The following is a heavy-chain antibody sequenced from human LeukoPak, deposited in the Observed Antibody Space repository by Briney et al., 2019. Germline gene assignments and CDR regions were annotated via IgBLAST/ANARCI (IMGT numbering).Heavy chain of an antibody. D-gene: IGHD2-8*01. J-gene: IGHJ4*02. CDR1: GGSISRISYY. CDR2: IYYSGST. CDR3: ASLMYPSDY. V-gene: IGHV4-39*07. Sequence: PSETLSLTCTVSGGSISRISYYWGWIRQPPGKGLEWIGSIYYSGSTYYNPSLKSRVTISVDTSKNQFSLKLSSVTAADTAVYYCASLMYPSDYWGQGTLVTVSS.